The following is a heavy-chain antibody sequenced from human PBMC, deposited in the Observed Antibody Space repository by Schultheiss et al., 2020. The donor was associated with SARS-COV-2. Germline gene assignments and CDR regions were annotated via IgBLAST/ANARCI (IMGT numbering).Heavy chain of an antibody. V-gene: IGHV1-69*05. CDR1: GGTFSSYA. CDR3: AADMVRGVISYYYYYGMDV. CDR2: IIPIFGTA. D-gene: IGHD3-10*01. Sequence: SVKVSCKASGGTFSSYAISWVRQAPGQGLEWMGGIIPIFGTANYAQKFQERVTITRDMSTSTAYMELSSLRSEDTAVYYCAADMVRGVISYYYYYGMDVWGQGTTVTVSS. J-gene: IGHJ6*02.